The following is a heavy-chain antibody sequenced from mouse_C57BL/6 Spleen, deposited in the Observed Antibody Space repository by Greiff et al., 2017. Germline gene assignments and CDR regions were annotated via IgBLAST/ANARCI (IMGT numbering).Heavy chain of an antibody. CDR3: ASYYYGSSYGYFDV. CDR1: GYTFTSYW. J-gene: IGHJ1*03. V-gene: IGHV1-52*01. D-gene: IGHD1-1*01. Sequence: QVQLQQPGAELVRPGSSVKLSCKASGYTFTSYWMHWVKQRPIQGLEWIGNIDPSDSETHYNQKFKDKATLTVDKSSSTAYMQLSSLTSEASAVYYCASYYYGSSYGYFDVWGTGTTVTVSS. CDR2: IDPSDSET.